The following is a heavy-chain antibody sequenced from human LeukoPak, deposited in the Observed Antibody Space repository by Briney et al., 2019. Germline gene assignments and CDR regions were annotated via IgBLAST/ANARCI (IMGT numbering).Heavy chain of an antibody. CDR1: GYNFASYW. V-gene: IGHV5-51*01. D-gene: IGHD3-22*01. CDR2: IYPGDSAT. J-gene: IGHJ4*02. Sequence: GAPLQISCKSSGYNFASYWIGCGRALPGKGVEWMGIIYPGDSATTYSPSFQGQVTLSANNSTTTSYLQWSRLKASDTAMYYCARRGYYESSGSYAYWGQGTLVTVSS. CDR3: ARRGYYESSGSYAY.